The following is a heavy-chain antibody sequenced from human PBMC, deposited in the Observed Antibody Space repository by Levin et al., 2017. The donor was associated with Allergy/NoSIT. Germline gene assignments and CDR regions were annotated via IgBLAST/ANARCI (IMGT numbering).Heavy chain of an antibody. CDR3: AILPGS. J-gene: IGHJ5*02. V-gene: IGHV3-53*01. CDR2: ICSDGST. CDR1: GFTVSSNY. Sequence: GGSLRLSCAASGFTVSSNYMSWVRQAPGKGLEWVSVICSDGSTHYADSVKGRFTTSRDNSKNTIYLQMNSLRAEDTAVYYCAILPGSWGQGTLVTVSS.